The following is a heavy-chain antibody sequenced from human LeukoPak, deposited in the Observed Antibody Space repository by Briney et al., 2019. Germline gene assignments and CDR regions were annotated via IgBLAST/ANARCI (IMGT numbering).Heavy chain of an antibody. CDR1: GFTFSSYA. V-gene: IGHV3-23*01. J-gene: IGHJ2*01. CDR3: AKVPNWYFDL. Sequence: GGSLRLSCAASGFTFSSYAMICVRQSPGKGLEWVSAISGSGGNTYYADSVKGRFTISRDSTMPTLYLQINSLRAEDTAVYYCAKVPNWYFDLWGRGTLVTVSS. CDR2: ISGSGGNT.